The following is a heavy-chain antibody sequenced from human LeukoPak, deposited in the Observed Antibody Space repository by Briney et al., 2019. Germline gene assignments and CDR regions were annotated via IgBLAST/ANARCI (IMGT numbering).Heavy chain of an antibody. CDR1: GFTFSSYW. V-gene: IGHV3-74*01. D-gene: IGHD3-10*01. CDR2: INTDGSST. J-gene: IGHJ4*02. Sequence: GGSLRLSCAASGFTFSSYWMHWVRQAPGKGLVWVSRINTDGSSTSYAGSVKGRFTISRDNAKNTLYLQMNSLRAEDTAVYYCARALKFHDGSGPTDESMEFDYWGQGTLVTVSS. CDR3: ARALKFHDGSGPTDESMEFDY.